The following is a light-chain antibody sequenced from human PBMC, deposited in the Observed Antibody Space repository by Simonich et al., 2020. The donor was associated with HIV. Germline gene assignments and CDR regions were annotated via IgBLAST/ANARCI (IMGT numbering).Light chain of an antibody. V-gene: IGKV4-1*01. CDR1: QTVLYSSNNKNS. J-gene: IGKJ2*01. CDR3: QQCHTHPHT. Sequence: DIVMTQSPDSLAVSLGGRATINCTSSQTVLYSSNNKNSLAWYQPKPGQPPKLLRYGASTRESGVPARFSGSGSGTDFTLTISSLQAEDVAVYFCQQCHTHPHTFGQGTKVEIK. CDR2: GAS.